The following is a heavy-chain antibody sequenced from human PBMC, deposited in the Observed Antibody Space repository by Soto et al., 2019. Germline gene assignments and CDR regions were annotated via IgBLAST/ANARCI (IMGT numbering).Heavy chain of an antibody. V-gene: IGHV1-69*13. CDR3: ATQATVVTPSSRIDY. J-gene: IGHJ4*02. D-gene: IGHD2-15*01. Sequence: SVKVSCKASGGTFSSYAISWVRQAPGQGLEWMGGIIPIFGTANYAQKFQGRVTITADESTGTAYMELSSLRSEDTAVYYCATQATVVTPSSRIDYWGQGTLVTVSS. CDR1: GGTFSSYA. CDR2: IIPIFGTA.